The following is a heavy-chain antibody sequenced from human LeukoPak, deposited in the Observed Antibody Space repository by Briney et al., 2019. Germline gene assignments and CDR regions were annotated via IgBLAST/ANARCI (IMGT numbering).Heavy chain of an antibody. Sequence: PGGSLRLSCAASGFTFSSYWMHWVRQAPGKGLVWVSRINSDGSSTSYADSVKGRFTISRDNAKNTLSLQMNSLRAEDTAVYYCAREPYDILTGYYGHCDYWGQGTLVTVSS. V-gene: IGHV3-74*01. D-gene: IGHD3-9*01. CDR3: AREPYDILTGYYGHCDY. J-gene: IGHJ4*02. CDR1: GFTFSSYW. CDR2: INSDGSST.